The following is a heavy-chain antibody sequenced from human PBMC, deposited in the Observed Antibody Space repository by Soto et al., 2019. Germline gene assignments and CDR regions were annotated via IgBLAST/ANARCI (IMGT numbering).Heavy chain of an antibody. Sequence: SGPTLVNPTQTLTLTCTLSGVSLSTSAVGVGWIRQPPGKALEWLALIYWNDDKRYSPSLKSRLTITKDTSKNQVVLTMTNMDPVDTATYYCAHSRVTQQLVPHYYYYGMDVWGQGTTVTVSS. CDR2: IYWNDDK. D-gene: IGHD6-13*01. CDR3: AHSRVTQQLVPHYYYYGMDV. CDR1: GVSLSTSAVG. J-gene: IGHJ6*02. V-gene: IGHV2-5*01.